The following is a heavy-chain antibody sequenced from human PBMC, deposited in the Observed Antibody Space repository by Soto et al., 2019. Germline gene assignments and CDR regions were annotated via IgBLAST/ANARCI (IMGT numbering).Heavy chain of an antibody. CDR2: IDPSDSYT. CDR1: GYSFTSYW. Sequence: GESLKISCKGSGYSFTSYWISWVRQMPGKVLEWMGRIDPSDSYTNYSQSFQGHVTISADKSISTAYLQWSILKASDTAMYYCARHACAPYSSGWYVVMYGMDVWGQGTTVTVSS. CDR3: ARHACAPYSSGWYVVMYGMDV. J-gene: IGHJ6*02. V-gene: IGHV5-10-1*01. D-gene: IGHD6-19*01.